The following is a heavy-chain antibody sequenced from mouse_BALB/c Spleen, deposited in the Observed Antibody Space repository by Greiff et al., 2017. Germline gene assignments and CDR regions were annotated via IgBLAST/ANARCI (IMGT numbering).Heavy chain of an antibody. V-gene: IGHV5-6-3*01. Sequence: EVQVVESGGGLVQPGGSLKLSCAASGFTFSSYGMSWVRQTPDKRLELVATINSNGGSTYYPDSVKGRFTISRDNAKNTLYLQMSSLKSEDTAMYYCARERNYATYAMDYWGQGTSVTVSS. CDR2: INSNGGST. D-gene: IGHD1-1*02. J-gene: IGHJ4*01. CDR3: ARERNYATYAMDY. CDR1: GFTFSSYG.